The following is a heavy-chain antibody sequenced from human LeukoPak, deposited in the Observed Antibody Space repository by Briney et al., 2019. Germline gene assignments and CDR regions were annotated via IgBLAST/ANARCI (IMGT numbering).Heavy chain of an antibody. CDR2: LSGDGSST. J-gene: IGHJ3*02. CDR3: ARGTDCGEI. Sequence: PGGSLRLSCVASGFTFSTYWMHWVRQAPGKGLLWVSRLSGDGSSTKYADSLKGRFTISRDNARNTLYLQMNSLRAEDTAVYYCARGTDCGEIWGQGTMVTVSS. CDR1: GFTFSTYW. D-gene: IGHD2-21*01. V-gene: IGHV3-74*03.